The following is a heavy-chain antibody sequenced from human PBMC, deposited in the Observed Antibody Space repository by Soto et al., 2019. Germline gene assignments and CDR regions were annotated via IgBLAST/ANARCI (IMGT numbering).Heavy chain of an antibody. Sequence: GGSLRLSCAASGFTFSTYAMSWVRQAPGKGLEWVSAVSGSGGSTYYADSVKGRFTISRDNSKNTLYLQMNSLRAEDTAVYYCARDRAMDDYWGQGTLVTVSS. D-gene: IGHD5-18*01. CDR3: ARDRAMDDY. J-gene: IGHJ4*02. CDR1: GFTFSTYA. V-gene: IGHV3-23*01. CDR2: VSGSGGST.